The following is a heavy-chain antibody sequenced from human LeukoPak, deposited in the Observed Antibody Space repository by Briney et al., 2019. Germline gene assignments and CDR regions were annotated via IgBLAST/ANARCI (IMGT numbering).Heavy chain of an antibody. CDR3: AREGYSGSYLAERGWFDP. Sequence: PGGSLRLSCAASGFTFSSYGMHWVRQAPGKGLEWVAVISYDGSNKYYADSVKGRFTISRDNSKNTLYLQMNSLRAEDTAVYYCAREGYSGSYLAERGWFDPWGQGTLVTVSS. V-gene: IGHV3-30*06. CDR2: ISYDGSNK. D-gene: IGHD1-26*01. CDR1: GFTFSSYG. J-gene: IGHJ5*02.